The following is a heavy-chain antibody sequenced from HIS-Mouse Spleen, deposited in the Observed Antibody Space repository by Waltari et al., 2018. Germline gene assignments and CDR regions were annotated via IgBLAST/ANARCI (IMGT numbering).Heavy chain of an antibody. V-gene: IGHV4-39*07. D-gene: IGHD6-13*01. CDR1: GGSISSSSYY. Sequence: QLQLQESGPGLVKPSETLSLTCTVSGGSISSSSYYWGWIRQPPGKGLEWIGRISYSVSTYYNPSLNSRVTISVDTSKNQFSLKLSSVTAADTAVYYCAREIPYSSSWYDWYFDLWGRGTLVTVSS. CDR2: ISYSVST. CDR3: AREIPYSSSWYDWYFDL. J-gene: IGHJ2*01.